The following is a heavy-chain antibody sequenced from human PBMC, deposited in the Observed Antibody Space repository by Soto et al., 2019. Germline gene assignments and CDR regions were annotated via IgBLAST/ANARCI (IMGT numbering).Heavy chain of an antibody. V-gene: IGHV5-51*01. Sequence: PGESLKISCKGSGYIFTSYWIGWVRQMPGKGLEWMGIIYPGDSDTRYSPSFQGQVTISADKSISTAYLQWSSLKASDTAMYYWARNHYYDMVGMDVWGQGTTVTVSS. J-gene: IGHJ6*02. CDR3: ARNHYYDMVGMDV. CDR1: GYIFTSYW. CDR2: IYPGDSDT. D-gene: IGHD3-22*01.